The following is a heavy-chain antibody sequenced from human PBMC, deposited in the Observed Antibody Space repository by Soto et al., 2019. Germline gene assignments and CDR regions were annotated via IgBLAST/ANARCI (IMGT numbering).Heavy chain of an antibody. CDR2: MFPGDSDT. CDR3: ARLPDSSLGTIDV. J-gene: IGHJ6*01. V-gene: IGHV5-51*01. Sequence: GESLKISCKGSGYSFTTYWIGWVRQLPGQGLEWMAVMFPGDSDTRYSPSFQGQVTMSADPSTNTAYLEWSSLKAADSAMYYCARLPDSSLGTIDVCRQRHPVTVSS. CDR1: GYSFTTYW. D-gene: IGHD6-19*01.